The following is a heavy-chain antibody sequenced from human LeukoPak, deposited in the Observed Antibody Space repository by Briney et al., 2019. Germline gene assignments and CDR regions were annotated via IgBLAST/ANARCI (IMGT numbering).Heavy chain of an antibody. V-gene: IGHV4-59*01. CDR2: IYYSGST. J-gene: IGHJ5*02. CDR1: GGSISTYF. Sequence: PSETLSLTCTVSGGSISTYFWSWIRQPPGKGLEWIGYIYYSGSTNYNPSLKSRVTISLDTSKNQFSLKLSSVTAADTAMYYCARHIRTVTTSKGRWFDPWGQGTLVTVSS. D-gene: IGHD4-17*01. CDR3: ARHIRTVTTSKGRWFDP.